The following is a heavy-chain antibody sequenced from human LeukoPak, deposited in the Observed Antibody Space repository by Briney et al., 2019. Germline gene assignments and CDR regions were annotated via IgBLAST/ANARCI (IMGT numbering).Heavy chain of an antibody. CDR1: GFTFNSYA. CDR2: IFSSSTYI. CDR3: ARDFYDGFALDY. Sequence: PGGSLRLSCAASGFTFNSYAMIWVRQAPGKGLEWVSFIFSSSTYIYYTDSVKGRFTISRDNARNSLYLQMDNLRAEDTGVYYCARDFYDGFALDYWGQGTLVTVSS. J-gene: IGHJ4*02. V-gene: IGHV3-21*03. D-gene: IGHD2/OR15-2a*01.